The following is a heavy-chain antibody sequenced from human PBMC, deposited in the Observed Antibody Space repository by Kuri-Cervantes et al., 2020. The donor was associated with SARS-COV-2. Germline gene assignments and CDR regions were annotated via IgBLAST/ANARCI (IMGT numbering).Heavy chain of an antibody. CDR3: ATEVGYCNSCSCYGFDY. Sequence: SVKVSCKASGGTFSSYTISWVRQAPGQGLEWMGWIINSNGITNYAQQFQGRVTITSDKSTSTAYMELSSLRSEDTAVYYCATEVGYCNSCSCYGFDYWGQGTLVTVSS. CDR1: GGTFSSYT. V-gene: IGHV1-69*10. D-gene: IGHD2-15*01. CDR2: IINSNGIT. J-gene: IGHJ4*02.